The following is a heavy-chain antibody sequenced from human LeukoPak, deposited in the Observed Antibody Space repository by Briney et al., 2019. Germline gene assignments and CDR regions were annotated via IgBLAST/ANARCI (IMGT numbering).Heavy chain of an antibody. CDR2: IHPNSGAT. Sequence: ASVKVSCKASGYTFTDYYLHWVRQASGQGLEWMGWIHPNSGATTYAQKFQGRVSMTRDTSINTVFMELSRLTFDDTAGYYCSREDFWGQGTLVTVSS. CDR3: SREDF. CDR1: GYTFTDYY. J-gene: IGHJ4*02. V-gene: IGHV1-2*02.